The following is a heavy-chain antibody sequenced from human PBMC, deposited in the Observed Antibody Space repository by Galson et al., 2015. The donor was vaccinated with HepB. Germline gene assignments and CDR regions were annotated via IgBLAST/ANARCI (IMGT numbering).Heavy chain of an antibody. CDR2: IKSKSDGGTT. CDR3: TTDRIRVTVILGGY. J-gene: IGHJ4*02. CDR1: GFTFNNAR. Sequence: SLRLSCAASGFTFNNARMSWVRQTPGKGLEWVGRIKSKSDGGTTDYTAPVKGRFTISRDDSKNTLYLQINSLKTEDTAVYYCTTDRIRVTVILGGYWGQGTLVTVSS. V-gene: IGHV3-15*01. D-gene: IGHD3-22*01.